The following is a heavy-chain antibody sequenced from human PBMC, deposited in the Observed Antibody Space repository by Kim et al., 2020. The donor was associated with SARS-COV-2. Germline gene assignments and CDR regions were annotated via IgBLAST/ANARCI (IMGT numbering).Heavy chain of an antibody. Sequence: ADSVRGRFTISRDNSKNTLYLQMNSLGAEDTAVYYCAKVAFVVVPAAIGVWGQGTMVTVSS. D-gene: IGHD2-2*01. V-gene: IGHV3-23*01. J-gene: IGHJ3*01. CDR3: AKVAFVVVPAAIGV.